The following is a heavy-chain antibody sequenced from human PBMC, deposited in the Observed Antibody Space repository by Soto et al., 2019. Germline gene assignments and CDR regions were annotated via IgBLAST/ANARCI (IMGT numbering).Heavy chain of an antibody. CDR3: STFLIVGAWLDPTYYHGMDV. CDR2: ISGYNGNT. D-gene: IGHD3-16*02. J-gene: IGHJ6*02. CDR1: GYTFSNYG. Sequence: ASVKVSCKTSGYTFSNYGINWVRQAPGQGLEWMGWISGYNGNTNYAQTVQGRVTMTTDTSTGTVYMELRSLKSDDTAIYYCSTFLIVGAWLDPTYYHGMDVWGQGTTVTVSS. V-gene: IGHV1-18*01.